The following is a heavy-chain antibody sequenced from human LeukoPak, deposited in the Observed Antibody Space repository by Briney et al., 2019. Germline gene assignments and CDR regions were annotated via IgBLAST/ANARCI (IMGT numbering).Heavy chain of an antibody. V-gene: IGHV1-69*04. D-gene: IGHD2-2*02. CDR1: GGTFSSYA. CDR2: IIPILGIA. CDR3: ASRAAIRLLRAFDI. Sequence: SVKVSCKASGGTFSSYAISWARQAPGQGLEWMGRIIPILGIANYAQKFQGRVTITTDESTSTAYMELSSLRSEDTAVYYCASRAAIRLLRAFDIWGQGTMVTVSS. J-gene: IGHJ3*02.